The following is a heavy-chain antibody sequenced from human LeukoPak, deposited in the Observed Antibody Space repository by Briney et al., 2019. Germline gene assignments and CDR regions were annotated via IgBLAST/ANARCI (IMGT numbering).Heavy chain of an antibody. CDR1: GYAFTSYY. V-gene: IGHV1-46*01. J-gene: IGHJ6*03. Sequence: VASVKVSCKASGYAFTSYYMHWVRQAPGQGLEWMGIINPSGGSTSYAQKFQGRVTMTRDTSTSTVYMELSSLRSEDTAVYYCAKSASAYYYMDVWGKGTTVTVSS. CDR2: INPSGGST. CDR3: AKSASAYYYMDV. D-gene: IGHD4/OR15-4a*01.